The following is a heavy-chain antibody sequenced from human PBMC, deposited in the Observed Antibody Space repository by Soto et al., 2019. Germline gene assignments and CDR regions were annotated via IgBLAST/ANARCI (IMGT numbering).Heavy chain of an antibody. CDR2: IWYDGSNK. Sequence: GGSLSISCAASGFPFSSYGMHGVRQAQGKGLEWVAVIWYDGSNKYYADSVKGRFTISRDNSKNTLYLQMNSLRAEDTAVYYCARDFTAVGYFDYWGQGTLVTVSS. D-gene: IGHD5-18*01. CDR1: GFPFSSYG. J-gene: IGHJ4*02. V-gene: IGHV3-33*01. CDR3: ARDFTAVGYFDY.